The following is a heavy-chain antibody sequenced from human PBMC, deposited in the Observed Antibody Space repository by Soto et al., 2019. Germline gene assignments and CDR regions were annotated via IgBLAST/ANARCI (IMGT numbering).Heavy chain of an antibody. V-gene: IGHV4-34*01. CDR3: ARGKGTNYSG. D-gene: IGHD1-1*01. J-gene: IGHJ4*02. Sequence: SETLSLTCAVYGGSFSGYYCSWIRQPPGKGLEWIGEINHSGSTNYNPSLKSRVTISVDTSKNQFSLKLSSVTAADTAVYYCARGKGTNYSGWGQGTLVTVSS. CDR2: INHSGST. CDR1: GGSFSGYY.